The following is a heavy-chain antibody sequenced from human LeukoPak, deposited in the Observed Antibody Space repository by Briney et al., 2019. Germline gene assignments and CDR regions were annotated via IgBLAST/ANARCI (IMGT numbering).Heavy chain of an antibody. V-gene: IGHV3-66*02. D-gene: IGHD3-3*01. J-gene: IGHJ6*02. CDR3: ARGGFLEGLYGMDV. CDR2: IYSGGST. CDR1: GFTVSSNY. Sequence: GGSLRPSCAASGFTVSSNYMSWVRQAPGKGLEWVSVIYSGGSTYYADSVKGRFTISRDNSKNTLYLQMNSLRAEDTAVYYCARGGFLEGLYGMDVWGQGTTVTVSS.